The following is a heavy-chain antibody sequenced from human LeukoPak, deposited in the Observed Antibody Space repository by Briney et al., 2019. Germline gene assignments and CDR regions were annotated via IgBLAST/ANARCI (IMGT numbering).Heavy chain of an antibody. J-gene: IGHJ4*02. CDR2: ISGSGGST. Sequence: QSGGSLRLSCAASGFTFSSYAMSWVRQAPGKGLEWVSAISGSGGSTYYADSVKGRFTISRDNSKNTLYLQMNSLRAEDTAVYYCAKAFQRSITIFGVVIMPFESSPVDYWGQGTLVTVSS. CDR3: AKAFQRSITIFGVVIMPFESSPVDY. CDR1: GFTFSSYA. V-gene: IGHV3-23*01. D-gene: IGHD3-3*01.